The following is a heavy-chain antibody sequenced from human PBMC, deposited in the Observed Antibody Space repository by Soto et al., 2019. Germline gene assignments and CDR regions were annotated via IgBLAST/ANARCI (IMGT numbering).Heavy chain of an antibody. CDR1: GYTFTGYD. D-gene: IGHD3-16*01. CDR2: INPNSGGT. J-gene: IGHJ3*02. CDR3: ARDYLYGSHAFDI. Sequence: ASVKVSCKASGYTFTGYDMHWVRQAPGQGLEWMGWINPNSGGTNYAQKFQGRVTMTRDTSISTAYMELSRLRSDDTAVYYCARDYLYGSHAFDIWGQGTMVTVSS. V-gene: IGHV1-2*02.